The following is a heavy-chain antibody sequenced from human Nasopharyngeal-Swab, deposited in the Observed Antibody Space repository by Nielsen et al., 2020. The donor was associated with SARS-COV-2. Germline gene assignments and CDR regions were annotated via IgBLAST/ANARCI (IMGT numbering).Heavy chain of an antibody. J-gene: IGHJ5*02. V-gene: IGHV1-24*01. CDR1: GYTLTELF. Sequence: VKVSCKVSGYTLTELFMHWVRQAPGKGLEWMGGFDPEDGETIYAQKFQGRVTMTEDTSTDTAYMELSSLRSEDTAVYYCATEPAMVRGGWFDPWGQGTLVTVSS. CDR3: ATEPAMVRGGWFDP. D-gene: IGHD3-10*01. CDR2: FDPEDGET.